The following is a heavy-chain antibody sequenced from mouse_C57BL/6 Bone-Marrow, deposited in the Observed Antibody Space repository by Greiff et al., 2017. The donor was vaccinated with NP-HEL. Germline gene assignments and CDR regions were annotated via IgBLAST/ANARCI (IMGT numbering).Heavy chain of an antibody. CDR1: GYTFTSYW. CDR2: IYPNSGST. Sequence: QVQLQQPGAELVKPGASVKLSCKASGYTFTSYWMHWVKPRPGQGLEWIGMIYPNSGSTTYNEKFKRKATLPVDKSSSTTHLPIRRLTSEDSAVYYCSRRPYYFDDWGRGTTLTVSS. V-gene: IGHV1-64*01. J-gene: IGHJ2*01. CDR3: SRRPYYFDD.